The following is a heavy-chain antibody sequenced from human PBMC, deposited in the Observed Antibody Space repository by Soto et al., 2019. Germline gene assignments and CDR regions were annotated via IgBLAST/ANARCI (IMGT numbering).Heavy chain of an antibody. J-gene: IGHJ4*02. V-gene: IGHV5-51*01. CDR1: EYNFTSYW. CDR3: ARGGYFDSSNYLAY. D-gene: IGHD3-22*01. Sequence: PAESLTISYQGSEYNFTSYWIGWVSQMPGKGLEWLGIIYPGDSNIRYSPPFQGQVTISADTSASTAYMELSSLRSEDTAVYYCARGGYFDSSNYLAYWGLGTLVTVSS. CDR2: IYPGDSNI.